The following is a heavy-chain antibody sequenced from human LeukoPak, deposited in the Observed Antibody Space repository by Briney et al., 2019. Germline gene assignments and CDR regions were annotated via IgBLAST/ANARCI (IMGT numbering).Heavy chain of an antibody. Sequence: GGSLRLSCAASGFTVSSNYMSWVRQAPGKGLEWVSVIYSGGSTYYADSVKGRFTISRDNSKNTLYLQMNSLRAEDTAVYDCAGGIAARPRIFDYWGQGTLVTISS. D-gene: IGHD6-6*01. CDR2: IYSGGST. V-gene: IGHV3-66*02. CDR1: GFTVSSNY. J-gene: IGHJ4*02. CDR3: AGGIAARPRIFDY.